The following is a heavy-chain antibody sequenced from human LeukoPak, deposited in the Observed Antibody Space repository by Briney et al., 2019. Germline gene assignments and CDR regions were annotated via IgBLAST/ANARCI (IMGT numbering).Heavy chain of an antibody. CDR3: ARVQVRGVVWFDP. Sequence: SETLSLTCTVSGGSISSYYWSWIRQPAGKGLEWIGRIYTSGSTNYNPSLKSRVTMSVATSKTQFSLKLSSVTAADTAVYYCARVQVRGVVWFDPWGQGTLVTVSS. CDR1: GGSISSYY. CDR2: IYTSGST. D-gene: IGHD3-10*01. J-gene: IGHJ5*02. V-gene: IGHV4-4*07.